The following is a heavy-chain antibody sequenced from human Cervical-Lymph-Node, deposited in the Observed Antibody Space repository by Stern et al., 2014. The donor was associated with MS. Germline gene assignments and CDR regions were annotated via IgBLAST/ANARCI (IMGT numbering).Heavy chain of an antibody. CDR3: ARHQPAATFAMDV. CDR2: TFLATPDS. D-gene: IGHD2-2*01. J-gene: IGHJ6*02. Sequence: EVKLVESGAEVKKPGESLKISCKGSGYNFGDYWIGWVRKKPGKGLEWMGTTFLATPDSRYSPSFEGHGAISADESISTAFLQSSSLKASDTGIYYCARHQPAATFAMDVWGQGTTVIVSS. V-gene: IGHV5-51*01. CDR1: GYNFGDYW.